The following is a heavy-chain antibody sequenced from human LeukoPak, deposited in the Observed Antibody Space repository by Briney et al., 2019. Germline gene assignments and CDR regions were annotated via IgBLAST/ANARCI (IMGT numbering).Heavy chain of an antibody. J-gene: IGHJ4*02. V-gene: IGHV3-11*04. CDR3: ARDIPQTGAPGELDY. Sequence: GGSLRLSCAASGLTVSNTYMSWIRQAPGKGLEWVSYISNGGSTLYYADSVKGRFTISRANAKNSLYLQMNSLRAEDTAVYYCARDIPQTGAPGELDYWGQGTLVTVSS. CDR1: GLTVSNTY. CDR2: ISNGGSTL. D-gene: IGHD1-1*01.